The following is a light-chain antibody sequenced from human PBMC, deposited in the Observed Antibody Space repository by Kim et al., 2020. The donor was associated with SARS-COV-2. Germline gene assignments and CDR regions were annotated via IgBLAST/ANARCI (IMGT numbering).Light chain of an antibody. J-gene: IGKJ4*01. CDR2: DTF. CDR3: QQYADSVS. CDR1: QRVNNNY. Sequence: EIVLTQSPGTLSLSPGDRATLSCRASQRVNNNYLAWYQQRPGQAPRLLIFDTFARATGLPDRFSGSGSGTDFTLTISRLEPEDFAVYYCQQYADSVSFGGGTKVDIK. V-gene: IGKV3-20*01.